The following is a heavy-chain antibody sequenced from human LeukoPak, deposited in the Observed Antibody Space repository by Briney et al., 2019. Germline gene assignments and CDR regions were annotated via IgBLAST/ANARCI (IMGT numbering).Heavy chain of an antibody. CDR2: VSGSGGST. Sequence: SGGSLGLSCAASGFTFSSYAMSWVRQAPGKGLEWVSGVSGSGGSTHYADSVKGRFTISRDNPKNTLYLQMNSLKAEDTAVYYCAKETASGYGAFDIWGQGTMVTVSS. J-gene: IGHJ3*02. CDR1: GFTFSSYA. CDR3: AKETASGYGAFDI. D-gene: IGHD3-22*01. V-gene: IGHV3-23*01.